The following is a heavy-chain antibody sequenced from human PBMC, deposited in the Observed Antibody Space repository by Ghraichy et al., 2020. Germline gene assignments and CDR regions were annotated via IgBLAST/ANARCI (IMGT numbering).Heavy chain of an antibody. CDR1: GGSISSYY. D-gene: IGHD6-13*01. Sequence: SETLSLTCTVSGGSISSYYWSWIRQPPGKGLEWIGYIYYSGSTNYNPSLKSRVTISVDTSKNQFSLKLSSVTAADTAVYYCARVGAAAGTYFDYWGQGTLVTVSS. CDR3: ARVGAAAGTYFDY. J-gene: IGHJ4*02. CDR2: IYYSGST. V-gene: IGHV4-59*01.